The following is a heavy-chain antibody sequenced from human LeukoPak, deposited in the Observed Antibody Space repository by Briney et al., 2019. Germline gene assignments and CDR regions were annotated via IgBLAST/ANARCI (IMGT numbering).Heavy chain of an antibody. J-gene: IGHJ6*03. V-gene: IGHV1-58*01. CDR1: GFTFTSSA. Sequence: GASVKVSCKASGFTFTSSAVQWVRQARGQRLEWIGWIVVGSGNTNYAQKFQERVTITRDMSTSTAYMELSSLRSEDTAVYYCAAVRNDILTGYYYYYHYMDVWGKGTTVTVSS. CDR2: IVVGSGNT. D-gene: IGHD3-9*01. CDR3: AAVRNDILTGYYYYYHYMDV.